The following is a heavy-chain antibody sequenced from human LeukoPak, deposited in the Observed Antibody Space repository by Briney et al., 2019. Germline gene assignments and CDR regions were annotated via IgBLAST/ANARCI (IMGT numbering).Heavy chain of an antibody. CDR1: GGSFSGYY. Sequence: SETLSLTCAVYGGSFSGYYWSWIRQPPGKGLEWIGEINHSGSTNYNPSLKSRVTISVDTSKNQFCLKLSSVTAADTAVYYCARRPHGPSGRRSSGFDYWGQGTLVTVSS. J-gene: IGHJ4*02. CDR3: ARRPHGPSGRRSSGFDY. CDR2: INHSGST. D-gene: IGHD6-6*01. V-gene: IGHV4-34*01.